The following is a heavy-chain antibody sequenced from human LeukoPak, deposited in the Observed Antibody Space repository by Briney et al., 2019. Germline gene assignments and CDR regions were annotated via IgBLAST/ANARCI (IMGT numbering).Heavy chain of an antibody. CDR1: GFTFRHYG. Sequence: TGGSLRLSCAPSGFTFRHYGMHWVRHAPGKGREWVAVIWNDGTNRYYAASVKGGITISTDDYKNTMYLQMNGLTAGDTAVYYCAKDAQRGFDYSNSLEYWGQGTLVTVSS. D-gene: IGHD4-11*01. CDR3: AKDAQRGFDYSNSLEY. CDR2: IWNDGTNR. V-gene: IGHV3-33*06. J-gene: IGHJ4*02.